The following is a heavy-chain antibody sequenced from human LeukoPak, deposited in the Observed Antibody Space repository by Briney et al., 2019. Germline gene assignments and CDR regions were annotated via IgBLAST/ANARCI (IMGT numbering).Heavy chain of an antibody. J-gene: IGHJ4*02. V-gene: IGHV4-39*07. CDR2: IYYSGSA. D-gene: IGHD5-24*01. CDR1: GGSISSSSYY. Sequence: SETLSLTCTASGGSISSSSYYWGWIRQPPGKGLEWIGSIYYSGSAYYNPSLKSRVSISVDTSKNQFSLKLRSVTAADTAVYYCASPMAWAHNRRDSDYWGLGTLVTVSS. CDR3: ASPMAWAHNRRDSDY.